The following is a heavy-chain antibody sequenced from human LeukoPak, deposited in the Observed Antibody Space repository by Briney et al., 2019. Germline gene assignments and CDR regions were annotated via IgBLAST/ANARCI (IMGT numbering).Heavy chain of an antibody. CDR2: IYYSGST. CDR1: GGSISSSSYY. V-gene: IGHV4-39*07. Sequence: SETLSLTCTVSGGSISSSSYYWGWVRQPPGRGGEWIGSIYYSGSTYYNPSLKSRVTISVDTSKNQFSLKLSSVTAADTAVYCCAIGCSSTSCYRDYWGQGTLVTVSS. J-gene: IGHJ4*02. CDR3: AIGCSSTSCYRDY. D-gene: IGHD2-2*01.